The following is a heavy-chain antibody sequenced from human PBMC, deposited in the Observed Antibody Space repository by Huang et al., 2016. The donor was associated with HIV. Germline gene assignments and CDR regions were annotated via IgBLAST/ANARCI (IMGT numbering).Heavy chain of an antibody. CDR3: AKGGSAAAVLDF. D-gene: IGHD6-13*01. CDR1: GFTCSSYG. V-gene: IGHV3-30*18. J-gene: IGHJ4*02. Sequence: QVQLVESGGGVVQPGRSLRISCAASGFTCSSYGIHWVRQAPGKGREWVAVISYDAKTKNYAESVKGRFSISRDNSKTTVYLQLNSLRLEDTAVYYCAKGGSAAAVLDFWGQGTLVTVSS. CDR2: ISYDAKTK.